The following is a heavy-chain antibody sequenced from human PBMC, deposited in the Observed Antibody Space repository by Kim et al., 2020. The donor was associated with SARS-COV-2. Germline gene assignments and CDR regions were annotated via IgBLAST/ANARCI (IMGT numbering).Heavy chain of an antibody. CDR2: IDVASTFT. D-gene: IGHD2-8*01. Sequence: GGSLRLSCAASGFDFYIYMMSWVRQAPGKGLEWLSKIDVASTFTYYADSVRGRFTVSRDDANNLLYLQMSSLGVDDTALYYCVRDASWSFDYWGQGTPVTVSS. CDR3: VRDASWSFDY. J-gene: IGHJ4*02. V-gene: IGHV3-21*01. CDR1: GFDFYIYM.